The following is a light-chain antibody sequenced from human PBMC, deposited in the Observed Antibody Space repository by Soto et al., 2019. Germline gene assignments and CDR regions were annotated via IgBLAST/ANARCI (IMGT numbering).Light chain of an antibody. CDR2: DAS. Sequence: EIVLTQSPATLSLSPGERATLSCRASQSVSSYLASYQQKAGQAPRLLISDASNRATGIPARFSGSGSGTDFTLTISSLEPEDFAVYYCQQRSNWVTFGGGTKVEIK. V-gene: IGKV3-11*01. J-gene: IGKJ4*01. CDR3: QQRSNWVT. CDR1: QSVSSY.